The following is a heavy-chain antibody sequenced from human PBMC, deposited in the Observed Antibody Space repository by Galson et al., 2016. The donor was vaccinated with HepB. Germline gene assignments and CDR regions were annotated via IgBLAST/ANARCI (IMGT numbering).Heavy chain of an antibody. CDR2: IKEDGSDK. CDR3: VRFQRRELDNY. CDR1: GFTFSRYT. V-gene: IGHV3-7*03. Sequence: SLRLSCAASGFTFSRYTMNWVRRAPGKGLEWMANIKEDGSDKYYVDSVKGRFTISRDNAKNSLYLQMNSLRAEDTAVYYCVRFQRRELDNYWGQGTLVTVSS. D-gene: IGHD1-26*01. J-gene: IGHJ4*02.